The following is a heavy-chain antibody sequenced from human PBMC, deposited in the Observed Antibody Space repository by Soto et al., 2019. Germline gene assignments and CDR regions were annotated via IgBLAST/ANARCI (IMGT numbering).Heavy chain of an antibody. CDR3: ARDTNSLDL. V-gene: IGHV4-38-2*02. CDR2: IYHTGDT. D-gene: IGHD2-8*01. J-gene: IGHJ5*02. CDR1: SXSVSSGFF. Sequence: XTLSLPCVVSSXSVSSGFFWAWIRQPPVKGLEWVGSIYHTGDTHYNPSLRSQVSMSVETSKNHFSLRLTYLTAADTAVYFCARDTNSLDLWGQGILGTVSS.